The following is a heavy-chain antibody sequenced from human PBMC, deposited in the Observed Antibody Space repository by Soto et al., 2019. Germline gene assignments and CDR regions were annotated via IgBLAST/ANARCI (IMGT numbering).Heavy chain of an antibody. D-gene: IGHD3-9*01. CDR3: AKDPTLRYFDWLSPHEVNFDY. CDR2: ISYDGSNK. J-gene: IGHJ4*02. CDR1: GFTFSSYG. V-gene: IGHV3-30*18. Sequence: QVQLVESGGGVVQPGRSLRLSCAASGFTFSSYGMHWVRQAPGKGLEWVAVISYDGSNKYYADSVKGRFTISRDNSKNTLYLQMNSLRAEDTAVYYCAKDPTLRYFDWLSPHEVNFDYWGQGTLVTVSS.